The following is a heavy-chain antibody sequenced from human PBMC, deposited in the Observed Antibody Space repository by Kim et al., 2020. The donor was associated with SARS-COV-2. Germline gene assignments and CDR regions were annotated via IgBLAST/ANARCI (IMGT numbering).Heavy chain of an antibody. D-gene: IGHD3-3*01. J-gene: IGHJ4*02. CDR3: ASQGGGSYYDFWSGYYNY. V-gene: IGHV3-30-3*01. Sequence: GGSLRLSCAASGFTFSSYAMHWVRQAPGKGLEWVAVISYDGSNKYYADSVKGRFTISRDNSKNTLYLQMNSLRAEDTAVYYCASQGGGSYYDFWSGYYNYWGQGTLVTVSS. CDR1: GFTFSSYA. CDR2: ISYDGSNK.